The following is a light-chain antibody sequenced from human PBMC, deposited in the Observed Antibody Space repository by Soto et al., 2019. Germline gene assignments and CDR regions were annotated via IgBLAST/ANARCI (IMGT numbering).Light chain of an antibody. CDR3: QQSYSSPPK. Sequence: DIQMTQSPSSLSASVEDRVIITCRASQSISNHLNWYQQKPGKAPKLLIFAASSLQSGVPSRFSGSRSGPDFTLTISSLQPEDFATYYCQQSYSSPPKFGQGTKVDSK. CDR2: AAS. CDR1: QSISNH. V-gene: IGKV1-39*01. J-gene: IGKJ1*01.